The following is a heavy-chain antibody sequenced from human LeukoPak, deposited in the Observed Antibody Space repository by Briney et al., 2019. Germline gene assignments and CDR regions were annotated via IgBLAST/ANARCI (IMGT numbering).Heavy chain of an antibody. Sequence: GGSLRLSCAASGFTFSNYRMHWVRQAPGKGLEWVAVISNDGTNKYYADSVKGRFTISRDNSKNTLYLQMNSLRAEDTAVYYCAKDDSGSYSYYYYGMDVWGQGTTVTVSS. CDR3: AKDDSGSYSYYYYGMDV. J-gene: IGHJ6*02. CDR1: GFTFSNYR. V-gene: IGHV3-30*18. CDR2: ISNDGTNK. D-gene: IGHD1-26*01.